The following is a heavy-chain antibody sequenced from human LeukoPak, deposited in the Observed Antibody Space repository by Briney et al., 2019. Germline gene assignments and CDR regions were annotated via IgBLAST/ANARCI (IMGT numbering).Heavy chain of an antibody. J-gene: IGHJ4*02. V-gene: IGHV3-23*01. CDR1: GFTFSSYA. CDR2: ISGSGGST. Sequence: GGSLRLSCAASGFTFSSYAMSWVRQAPGKGLEWVSAISGSGGSTYYADSVKGRFTISRDNSKNTRYLQMNSLRAEDAAVYYCAKKQGSSGWYAIPLYFDYWGQGTLVTVSS. D-gene: IGHD6-19*01. CDR3: AKKQGSSGWYAIPLYFDY.